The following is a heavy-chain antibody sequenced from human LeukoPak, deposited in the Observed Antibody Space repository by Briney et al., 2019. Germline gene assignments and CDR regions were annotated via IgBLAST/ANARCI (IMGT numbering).Heavy chain of an antibody. D-gene: IGHD2/OR15-2a*01. Sequence: PSETLSLTCTVSGGSISSYYWSWIRQPPGKGLEWIGYIYYSGSTNYNPSLKSRVTISVDTSKNQFSLKLSSVTAADTAVYYCARENPIFGSFASDIWGQGTMVTVSS. CDR3: ARENPIFGSFASDI. CDR1: GGSISSYY. CDR2: IYYSGST. J-gene: IGHJ3*02. V-gene: IGHV4-59*01.